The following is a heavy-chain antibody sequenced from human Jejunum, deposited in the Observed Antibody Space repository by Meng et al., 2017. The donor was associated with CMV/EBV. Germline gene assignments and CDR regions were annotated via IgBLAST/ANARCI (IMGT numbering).Heavy chain of an antibody. CDR3: ARAYSSSCRVDY. CDR1: GGSISSYY. J-gene: IGHJ4*02. Sequence: TVSGGSISSYYCNWIRQPPGKGLEWIGYIYYSGSTNYNPSLKSRVTISVDTSKNQFSLKLSSVTAADTAVYYCARAYSSSCRVDYWGQGTLVTVSS. CDR2: IYYSGST. V-gene: IGHV4-59*01. D-gene: IGHD6-6*01.